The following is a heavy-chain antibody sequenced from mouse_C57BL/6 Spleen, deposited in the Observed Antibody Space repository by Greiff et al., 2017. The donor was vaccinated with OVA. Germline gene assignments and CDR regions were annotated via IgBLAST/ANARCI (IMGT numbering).Heavy chain of an antibody. CDR1: GYAFSSSW. D-gene: IGHD1-1*01. J-gene: IGHJ2*01. Sequence: VQLQQSGPELVKPGASVKISCKASGYAFSSSWMNWVKQRPGKGLEWIGRIYPGDGDTNYNGKFKGKATLTADKSSSTAYMQLSSLKSEDSAVYFCAIHYYGSSYDDYWGQGTTLTVSS. CDR2: IYPGDGDT. V-gene: IGHV1-82*01. CDR3: AIHYYGSSYDDY.